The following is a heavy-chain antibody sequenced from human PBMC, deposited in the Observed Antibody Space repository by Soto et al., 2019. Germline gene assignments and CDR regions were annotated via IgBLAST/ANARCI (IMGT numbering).Heavy chain of an antibody. CDR3: ARGLGYCNVGSCSGAFDM. V-gene: IGHV3-21*01. CDR1: GLSFSSDS. J-gene: IGHJ3*02. Sequence: EVQLVESGGGLVKPGGSLRLSCTASGLSFSSDSMNWVRQAPGKGLEWVASISGSSSYIYYADSVKGRFTISRDNAKNSMNLQTDSLRAEDTDVYYCARGLGYCNVGSCSGAFDMWGQGTMVTVSS. D-gene: IGHD2-15*01. CDR2: ISGSSSYI.